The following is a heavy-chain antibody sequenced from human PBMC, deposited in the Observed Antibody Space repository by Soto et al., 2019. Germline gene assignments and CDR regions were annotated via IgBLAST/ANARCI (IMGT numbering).Heavy chain of an antibody. V-gene: IGHV1-2*04. D-gene: IGHD2-15*01. CDR3: ARDQEYCSGGSCYNWFDP. CDR1: GYTFTGYY. J-gene: IGHJ5*02. Sequence: ASVKVSCEASGYTFTGYYMHWVRQAPGQGLEWMGWINPNSGGTNYAQKFQGWVTMTRDTSISTAYMELSRLRSDDTAVYYCARDQEYCSGGSCYNWFDPWGQGTLVTVSS. CDR2: INPNSGGT.